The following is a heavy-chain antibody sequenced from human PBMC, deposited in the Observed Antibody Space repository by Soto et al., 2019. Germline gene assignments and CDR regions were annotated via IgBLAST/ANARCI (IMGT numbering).Heavy chain of an antibody. Sequence: PGGSLRLSCAASGFPFSSEWMSWVRQAPGKGLEWVANIKQDGSERNYVGSVKGRFSISRDNAQNSLYLQMNSLRAEDTAVYYSARAQYWGQGTQVTVSS. V-gene: IGHV3-7*05. J-gene: IGHJ4*02. CDR2: IKQDGSER. CDR3: ARAQY. CDR1: GFPFSSEW.